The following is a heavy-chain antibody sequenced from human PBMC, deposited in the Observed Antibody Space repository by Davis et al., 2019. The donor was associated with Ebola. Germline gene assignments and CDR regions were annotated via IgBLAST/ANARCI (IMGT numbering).Heavy chain of an antibody. CDR1: GFTFSSYA. V-gene: IGHV3-23*01. Sequence: GGSLRLSCAASGFTFSSYAMSWVRQAPGKGLEWVSAISGGGGSTYYADSVKGRFTISSDNSKNTLDLQMNSLRAEDTALYYCAKSMASGSSPVWVVSMDVWGKGTTVTVSS. CDR3: AKSMASGSSPVWVVSMDV. J-gene: IGHJ6*04. D-gene: IGHD3-10*01. CDR2: ISGGGGST.